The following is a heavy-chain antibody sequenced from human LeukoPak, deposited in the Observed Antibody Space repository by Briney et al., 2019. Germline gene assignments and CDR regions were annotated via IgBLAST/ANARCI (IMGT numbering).Heavy chain of an antibody. CDR3: ARQKLDIVVVPAAPFDY. J-gene: IGHJ4*02. CDR1: GGSISSSSYY. Sequence: SETLSLTCTVSGGSISSSSYYWGWIRQPPGEGLEWIGSIYYSGSTYYNPSLKSRVTISVDTSKNQFSLKLSSVTAADTAVYYCARQKLDIVVVPAAPFDYWGQGTLVTVSS. V-gene: IGHV4-39*01. CDR2: IYYSGST. D-gene: IGHD2-2*03.